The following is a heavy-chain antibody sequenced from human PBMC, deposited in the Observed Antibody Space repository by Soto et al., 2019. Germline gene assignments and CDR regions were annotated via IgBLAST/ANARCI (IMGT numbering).Heavy chain of an antibody. CDR2: IHSSGST. D-gene: IGHD6-13*01. CDR3: ARDQGVAAAGITWFDP. J-gene: IGHJ5*02. V-gene: IGHV4-4*07. Sequence: SETLSLTCTVSGASMNRYHWSWIRQPAGKGLEWIGHIHSSGSTNYNPSLKSRVTMSVDTSKNQFSLRLMSLTAADTAVYYCARDQGVAAAGITWFDPWGQGSLVTVSS. CDR1: GASMNRYH.